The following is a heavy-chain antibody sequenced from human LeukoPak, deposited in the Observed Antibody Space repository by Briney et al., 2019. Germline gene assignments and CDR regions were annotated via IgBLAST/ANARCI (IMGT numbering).Heavy chain of an antibody. Sequence: SETLSLTCTVSGGSISSYYWSWIRQPAGKGLEWIGRIYSSGTTTYNPSLKSRVTMSVDTAKNQVALRLSSVTAADTAVYYCARDSGTAGEVKFDPWGQGSLVTVSS. V-gene: IGHV4-4*07. D-gene: IGHD3-10*01. CDR2: IYSSGTT. J-gene: IGHJ5*02. CDR1: GGSISSYY. CDR3: ARDSGTAGEVKFDP.